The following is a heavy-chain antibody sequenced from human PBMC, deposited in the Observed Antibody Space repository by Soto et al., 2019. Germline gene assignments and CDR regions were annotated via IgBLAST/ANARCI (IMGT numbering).Heavy chain of an antibody. J-gene: IGHJ4*02. Sequence: QVQLVQSGAEVKKPGASVKVSCKASGYTFISHSIHWVRQAPGQRLEWMGWINAANGNTRYSQKFQGRVTITRDTSASTAHMELSSLRSEDTAVYYCARGSSGWEVSYYFDYWGQGTLVTVSS. CDR2: INAANGNT. V-gene: IGHV1-3*01. D-gene: IGHD6-19*01. CDR1: GYTFISHS. CDR3: ARGSSGWEVSYYFDY.